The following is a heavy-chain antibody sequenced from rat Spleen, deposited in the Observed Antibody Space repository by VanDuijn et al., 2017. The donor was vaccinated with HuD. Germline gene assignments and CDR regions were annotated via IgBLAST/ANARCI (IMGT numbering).Heavy chain of an antibody. J-gene: IGHJ2*01. CDR1: GFTFSDYY. V-gene: IGHV5-29*01. D-gene: IGHD1-11*01. CDR2: ISYDVSST. Sequence: EVRLVESDGGLVQPGRSLKLSCAASGFTFSDYYMAWVRQAPTKGLEWVATISYDVSSTYYRDSVKGRFTISRDNAKSTLYLQMDSLRSEDTATYYCARHGPENGGLDYWGQGVMVTVSS. CDR3: ARHGPENGGLDY.